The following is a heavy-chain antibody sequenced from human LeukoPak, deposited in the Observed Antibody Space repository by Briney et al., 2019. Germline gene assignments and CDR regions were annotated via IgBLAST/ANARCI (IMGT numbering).Heavy chain of an antibody. J-gene: IGHJ4*02. CDR3: VRGGGNGWSNPFDY. V-gene: IGHV1-69*01. Sequence: EASVKVSCKASGGTFSSYAISWVRQAPGQGLEWMGGIIPMFGTPNYAQKFQGRVTITADESTSTDYMELSSLRSEDTAVYYCVRGGGNGWSNPFDYWGQGTLVTVSS. D-gene: IGHD6-19*01. CDR1: GGTFSSYA. CDR2: IIPMFGTP.